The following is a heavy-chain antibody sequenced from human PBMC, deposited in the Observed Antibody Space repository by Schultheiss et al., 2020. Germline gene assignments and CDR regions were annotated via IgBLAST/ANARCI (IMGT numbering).Heavy chain of an antibody. V-gene: IGHV4-31*03. CDR2: IHHSGST. D-gene: IGHD3-16*01. CDR1: GVSISSGSHY. Sequence: LRLSCNVSGVSISSGSHYWSWIRQHPGRGLEWIGFIHHSGSTNYNPSLKSRVTISLDTSKNQFSLRLTSVTAADTAVYYCAREGGAWGQGTLVTVSS. CDR3: AREGGA. J-gene: IGHJ5*02.